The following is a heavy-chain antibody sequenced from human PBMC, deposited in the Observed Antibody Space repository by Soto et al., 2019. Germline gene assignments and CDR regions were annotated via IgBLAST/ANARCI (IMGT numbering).Heavy chain of an antibody. J-gene: IGHJ4*02. CDR3: ATTRKGYYDDSGYFDY. V-gene: IGHV3-33*01. CDR1: GFTFSNYG. D-gene: IGHD3-22*01. Sequence: GALRLSCAASGFTFSNYGMHWVRQAPGEGLEWVALIWYDGSNKYYADSVKGRFTISRDDSKNTLYLQMNSLRAEDTAVYFCATTRKGYYDDSGYFDYWGQGTLVTVSS. CDR2: IWYDGSNK.